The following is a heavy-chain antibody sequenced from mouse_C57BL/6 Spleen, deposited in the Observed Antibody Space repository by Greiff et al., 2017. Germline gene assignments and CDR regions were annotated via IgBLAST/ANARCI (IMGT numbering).Heavy chain of an antibody. CDR2: IYPGGGYT. Sequence: VQRVESGAELVRPGTSVKMSCKASGYTFTNYWIGWAKQRPGHGLEWIGDIYPGGGYTNYNEKFKGKATLTADKSSSTAYMQFSSLTSEDSAIYYCARSGTIGAMDYWGQGTSVTVSS. V-gene: IGHV1-63*01. D-gene: IGHD1-1*02. CDR1: GYTFTNYW. J-gene: IGHJ4*01. CDR3: ARSGTIGAMDY.